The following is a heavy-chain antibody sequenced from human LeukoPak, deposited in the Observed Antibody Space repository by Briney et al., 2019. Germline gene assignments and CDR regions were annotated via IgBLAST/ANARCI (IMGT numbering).Heavy chain of an antibody. Sequence: QVQLQESGPGLVKPSQTLSLTCTVSGGSIRNGDYYWSWVRQSPGRGLEWIGYIYYTGSTYYNPSLKSRLLISVDTSKNQFSLNLNSVTASDTAVYYCARLVVLGYYFDLWGQGTLVTVSS. CDR2: IYYTGST. CDR1: GGSIRNGDYY. V-gene: IGHV4-30-4*08. D-gene: IGHD3-22*01. CDR3: ARLVVLGYYFDL. J-gene: IGHJ4*02.